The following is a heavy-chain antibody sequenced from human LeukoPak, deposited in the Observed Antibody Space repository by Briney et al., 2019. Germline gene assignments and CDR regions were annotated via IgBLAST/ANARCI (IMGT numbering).Heavy chain of an antibody. V-gene: IGHV4-34*01. J-gene: IGHJ4*02. Sequence: SETLSLTCAVYGGSFSGYYWSWIRQPPGKGLEWIGEINHSGSTNYKPSLKSRVTISVDTSKNQFFLKLSSVTAADTAVYYCASNVWGFEDWGQGTLVTVSS. D-gene: IGHD3-16*01. CDR2: INHSGST. CDR1: GGSFSGYY. CDR3: ASNVWGFED.